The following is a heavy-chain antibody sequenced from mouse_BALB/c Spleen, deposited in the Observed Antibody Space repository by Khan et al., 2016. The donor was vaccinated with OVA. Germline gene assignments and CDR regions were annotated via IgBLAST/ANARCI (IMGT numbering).Heavy chain of an antibody. V-gene: IGHV9-1*02. CDR3: ASGASYWYFDV. Sequence: QIQLVQSGPELKKPGETVKISCKASGYTFTNYGMNWVKQAPGKGLKWMGWINTYTGEPTYTDDFKGRFAFSLETSASTAYLQINNLKNEYMATYFFASGASYWYFDVWGAGTTVTVSS. J-gene: IGHJ1*01. CDR2: INTYTGEP. CDR1: GYTFTNYG.